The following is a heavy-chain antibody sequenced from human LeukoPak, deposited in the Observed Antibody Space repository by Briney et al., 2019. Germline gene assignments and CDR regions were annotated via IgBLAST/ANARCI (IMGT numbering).Heavy chain of an antibody. V-gene: IGHV3-30-3*01. CDR2: ISYDGSNK. CDR3: ARAYSSGIDY. D-gene: IGHD6-19*01. J-gene: IGHJ4*02. CDR1: GFTFSDHY. Sequence: PGASMTLSCAASGFTFSDHYIDWAPQAPAKGLEWVAVISYDGSNKYYADPVKGRFTISRDNSKNTLYLQMNSLRAEDTAVYYCARAYSSGIDYWGQGTLVTVSS.